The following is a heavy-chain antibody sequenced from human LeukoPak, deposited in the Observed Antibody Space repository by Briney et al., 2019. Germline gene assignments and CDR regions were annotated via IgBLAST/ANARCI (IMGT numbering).Heavy chain of an antibody. CDR2: IHDTVNT. Sequence: SETLSLTFTFSRGALNSYYLTWFRQSPGKDLEWIGYIHDTVNTNYNSSLKGRVTISVDTSKNQFSLNLRSVTAADTAIYYCARGRITIFAVLTPHFDYWGQGTLVTVAS. CDR3: ARGRITIFAVLTPHFDY. CDR1: RGALNSYY. V-gene: IGHV4-59*01. J-gene: IGHJ4*02. D-gene: IGHD3-3*01.